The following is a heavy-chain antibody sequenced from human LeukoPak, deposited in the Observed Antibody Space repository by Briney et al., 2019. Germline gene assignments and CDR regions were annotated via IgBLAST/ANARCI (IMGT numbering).Heavy chain of an antibody. V-gene: IGHV3-23*01. CDR2: ISGSAGST. CDR3: AKEGTTRLIVVVADAFDI. D-gene: IGHD3-22*01. CDR1: GFTFSSYA. Sequence: GGSLRLSCAASGFTFSSYAMSWVRQAPGKGLEWVSVISGSAGSTYYADSVKGRFTISRDNSKNTLYLQMNSLRAEDTAVYYCAKEGTTRLIVVVADAFDIWGQGTMVTVSS. J-gene: IGHJ3*02.